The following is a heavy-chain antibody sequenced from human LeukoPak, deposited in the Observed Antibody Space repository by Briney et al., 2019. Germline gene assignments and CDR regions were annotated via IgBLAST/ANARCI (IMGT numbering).Heavy chain of an antibody. V-gene: IGHV3-11*04. CDR1: GFTFKNAW. J-gene: IGHJ4*02. CDR3: AREGSYYFHY. CDR2: ISISGSVM. Sequence: GGSLRLSCAASGFTFKNAWMSWVRQAPGKGLEYVSYISISGSVMYYADSVKGRFTISRDNAKNSLFLQMNSLRADDTATYYCAREGSYYFHYWGQGTLVTVSS.